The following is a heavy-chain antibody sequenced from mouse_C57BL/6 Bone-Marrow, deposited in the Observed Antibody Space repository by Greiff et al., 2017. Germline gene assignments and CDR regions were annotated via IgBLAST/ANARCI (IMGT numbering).Heavy chain of an antibody. CDR2: ISNLAYSI. V-gene: IGHV5-15*01. CDR3: ARDDYEGYWYFDV. CDR1: GFTFSDYG. J-gene: IGHJ1*03. Sequence: EVKLMESGGGLVQPGGSLKLSCAASGFTFSDYGMAWVRQAPRKGPEWVAFISNLAYSIYYADPVTGRFTISRENAKNTLYLEMSSLRSEDTAMYYCARDDYEGYWYFDVWGTGTTVTVSS. D-gene: IGHD2-4*01.